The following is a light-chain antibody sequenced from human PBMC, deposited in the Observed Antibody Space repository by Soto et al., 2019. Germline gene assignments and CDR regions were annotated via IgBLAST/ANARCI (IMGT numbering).Light chain of an antibody. CDR2: TAS. CDR1: QHIDTF. CDR3: QQSSHTPYA. Sequence: EIQMTQSPPSLSASVGDRVTITCRASQHIDTFLVWYQVKPGKAPKLLIQTASSLHSGVPPRFSGGVFGTSYTLTISSLQPEEFATYYYQQSSHTPYAFGQGTKLEIK. J-gene: IGKJ2*01. V-gene: IGKV1-39*01.